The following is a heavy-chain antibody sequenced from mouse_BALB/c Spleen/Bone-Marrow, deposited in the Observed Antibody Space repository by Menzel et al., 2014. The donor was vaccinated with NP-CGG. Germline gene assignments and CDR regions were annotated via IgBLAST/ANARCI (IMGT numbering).Heavy chain of an antibody. J-gene: IGHJ4*01. CDR1: GYTFTSYW. D-gene: IGHD2-10*02. CDR3: TRQYGNYYAMDY. Sequence: QVQLKQSGAELVRPGASVKVSCKASGYTFTSYWINRVKPRPGQGLEWIGNIYPSDSYTNYNQNFKDKATLTVDKSSSTAYMQLSSPTSEDSAVYYCTRQYGNYYAMDYWGQGTSVTVSS. CDR2: IYPSDSYT. V-gene: IGHV1S126*01.